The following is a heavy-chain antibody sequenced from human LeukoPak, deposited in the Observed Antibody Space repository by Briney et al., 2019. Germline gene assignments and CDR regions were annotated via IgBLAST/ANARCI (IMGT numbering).Heavy chain of an antibody. Sequence: GSLRLSCVASGFAFSSYTIYWVRQAPGKGLEWVSSISSSSYISYADSLKGRFTISRDNAKNSLSLQMNSLRAEDTAVYYCARAGSRLIEYRMDVWGQGTTVTVSS. J-gene: IGHJ6*02. D-gene: IGHD2-2*01. CDR3: ARAGSRLIEYRMDV. CDR1: GFAFSSYT. V-gene: IGHV3-21*01. CDR2: ISSSSYI.